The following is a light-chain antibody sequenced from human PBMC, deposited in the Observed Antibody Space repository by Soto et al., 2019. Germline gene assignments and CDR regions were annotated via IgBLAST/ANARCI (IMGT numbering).Light chain of an antibody. CDR3: SSYAGSNNFV. J-gene: IGLJ2*01. CDR1: SSDVGDYNY. V-gene: IGLV2-8*01. Sequence: QSALTQPPSASGSPGQSVTISCTGTSSDVGDYNYVSWYQQHPGKAPKLMIYEVSKRPSGVPDRFSGSKSGNTASLTVSGLQAEDEADYYCSSYAGSNNFVFGGGTKGTVL. CDR2: EVS.